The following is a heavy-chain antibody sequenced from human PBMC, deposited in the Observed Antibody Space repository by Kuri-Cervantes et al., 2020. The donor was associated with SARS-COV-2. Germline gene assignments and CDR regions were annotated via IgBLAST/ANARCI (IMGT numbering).Heavy chain of an antibody. CDR3: ARNRRTGGYSFGFDL. CDR1: GYTFTDYY. CDR2: INPDGGT. V-gene: IGHV1-2*02. Sequence: ASVKVSCKASGYTFTDYYMNWVRQAPGQGPEWMGWINPDGGTNSAQKFQGRVTMTRDTSTSTVHMELSRLRFDDTAVFYCARNRRTGGYSFGFDLRGQGTLVTVSS. D-gene: IGHD5-18*01. J-gene: IGHJ4*02.